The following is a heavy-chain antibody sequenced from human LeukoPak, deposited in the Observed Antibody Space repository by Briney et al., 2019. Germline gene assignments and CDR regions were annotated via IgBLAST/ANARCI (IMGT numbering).Heavy chain of an antibody. J-gene: IGHJ4*02. CDR3: AGCPSMVRGDYFDY. D-gene: IGHD3-10*01. CDR2: IYYSGST. Sequence: PSETLSLTCTVSGGSISSYYWSWIRQPPGKGLEWIGYIYYSGSTNYNPSLKSRVTISVDTSKNQFSLKLSSVPAADTAVYYCAGCPSMVRGDYFDYWGQGTLVTVSS. CDR1: GGSISSYY. V-gene: IGHV4-59*01.